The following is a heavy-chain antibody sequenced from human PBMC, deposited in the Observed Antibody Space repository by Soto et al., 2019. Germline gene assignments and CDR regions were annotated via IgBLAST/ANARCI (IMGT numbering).Heavy chain of an antibody. CDR3: VRDYCRTTTCRFDY. V-gene: IGHV3-48*02. D-gene: IGHD2-2*01. Sequence: GGSLRLSCAASGFTFSSYSINWVRQAPGKGLEWVSYISTTSSTIYHADSVKGRFTISRDNAKNSLYLQMDSLRDEDTAVYYCVRDYCRTTTCRFDYWGQGTPVTVSS. CDR2: ISTTSSTI. CDR1: GFTFSSYS. J-gene: IGHJ4*02.